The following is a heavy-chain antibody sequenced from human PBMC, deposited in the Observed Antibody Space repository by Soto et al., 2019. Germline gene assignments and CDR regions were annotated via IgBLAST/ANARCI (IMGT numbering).Heavy chain of an antibody. CDR1: GFTVDNFD. J-gene: IGHJ4*02. CDR3: VRVLYDSGVVDF. D-gene: IGHD5-12*01. Sequence: QLVESGGGLFQAGGSTRLSCLVSGFTVDNFDMAWVRQAPGKGLEWASIIQSGGVTYYPDSAQGRFTISRDNSKNAVYLQMNSLRVEDXXXXXCVRVLYDSGVVDFWGQGSLITVS. CDR2: IQSGGVT. V-gene: IGHV3-53*01.